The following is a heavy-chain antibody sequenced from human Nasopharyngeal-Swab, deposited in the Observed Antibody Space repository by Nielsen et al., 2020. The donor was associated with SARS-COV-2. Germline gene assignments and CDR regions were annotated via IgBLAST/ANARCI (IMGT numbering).Heavy chain of an antibody. J-gene: IGHJ4*02. V-gene: IGHV1-18*01. Sequence: ASVKVSCKASGYSFRSYGINWVREAPGQGLEWMVWIGVYNADTNYAQKLQGRVSMTTDTSTSTAYLELRSLRSDDTAVYYCASDIEEWLVVPSLSFDYWGQGTLVTVS. CDR1: GYSFRSYG. CDR2: IGVYNADT. CDR3: ASDIEEWLVVPSLSFDY. D-gene: IGHD3-3*01.